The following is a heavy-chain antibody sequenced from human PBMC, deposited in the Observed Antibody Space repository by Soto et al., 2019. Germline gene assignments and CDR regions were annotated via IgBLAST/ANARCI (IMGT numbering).Heavy chain of an antibody. CDR3: ARSVEGHFDY. D-gene: IGHD6-19*01. J-gene: IGHJ4*02. CDR2: ITSDTKTI. V-gene: IGHV3-48*02. CDR1: GFTFSAYS. Sequence: EVQLVESGGDLVQRGGSLRLSCVASGFTFSAYSMNWVRQAPGKGLEWFSYITSDTKTIKYADSVKGRFTISRDNAKYSVYLQMNSLRDEDTAVYYCARSVEGHFDYWGQGTGVTVSS.